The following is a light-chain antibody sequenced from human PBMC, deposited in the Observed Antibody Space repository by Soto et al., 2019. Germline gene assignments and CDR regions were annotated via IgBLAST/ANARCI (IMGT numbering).Light chain of an antibody. CDR2: DVS. Sequence: QSALTQPTSVSGSSGESITISCTGTSSDVGGYNYVSWYQQHPGKAPKLVIYDVSNRPSGVSNRFSGSKSGNTASLTISGLRAEDDADYYCSSFASSNTVIFGGGTKLTV. CDR1: SSDVGGYNY. V-gene: IGLV2-14*01. J-gene: IGLJ2*01. CDR3: SSFASSNTVI.